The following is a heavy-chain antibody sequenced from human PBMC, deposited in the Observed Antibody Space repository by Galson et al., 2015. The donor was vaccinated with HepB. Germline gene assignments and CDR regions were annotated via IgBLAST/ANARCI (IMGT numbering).Heavy chain of an antibody. CDR3: ARAHSSSWSNVDY. CDR2: IWSDGSDN. J-gene: IGHJ4*02. D-gene: IGHD6-13*01. V-gene: IGHV3-33*01. Sequence: SLRLSCAASGFTFNNHGMHWVRQAPGKGLEWVAVIWSDGSDNYYSDSVKGRFTISRDNSKNTLYLQMNSLRAEDTAVYYCARAHSSSWSNVDYWGQGTLVTVSS. CDR1: GFTFNNHG.